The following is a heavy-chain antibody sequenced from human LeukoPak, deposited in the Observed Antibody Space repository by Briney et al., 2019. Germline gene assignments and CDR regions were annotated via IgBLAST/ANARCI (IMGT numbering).Heavy chain of an antibody. CDR1: GGSISSYY. J-gene: IGHJ6*03. D-gene: IGHD3-10*01. V-gene: IGHV4-59*08. Sequence: SETLSLTCTVSGGSISSYYWSWIRQPPGKGLEWIGSIYHSGSTYYNPSLKSRVTISVDTSENQFSLKLSSVTAADTAVYYCARGKPSYGSGSYYRPLEPNYMDVWGKGTTVTVSS. CDR3: ARGKPSYGSGSYYRPLEPNYMDV. CDR2: IYHSGST.